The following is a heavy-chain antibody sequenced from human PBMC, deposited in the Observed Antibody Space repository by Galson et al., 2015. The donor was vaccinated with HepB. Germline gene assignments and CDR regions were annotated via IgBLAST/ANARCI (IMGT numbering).Heavy chain of an antibody. CDR2: ISYDGSNK. CDR1: GFTFGSYG. CDR3: AKSDRITMIVVNY. Sequence: SLRLSCAASGFTFGSYGMHWVRQAPGKGLEWVAVISYDGSNKYYADSVKGRFTISSDNSKNTLYLQMNSLRAEDTAVYYCAKSDRITMIVVNYWGQGTLVTVSS. D-gene: IGHD3-22*01. J-gene: IGHJ4*02. V-gene: IGHV3-30*18.